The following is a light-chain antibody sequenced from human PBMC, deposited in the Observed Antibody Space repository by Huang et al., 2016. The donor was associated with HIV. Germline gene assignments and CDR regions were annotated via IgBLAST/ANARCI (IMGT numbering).Light chain of an antibody. CDR3: HQYNNWPWT. Sequence: EIVMTPSPGTVSVSPGERATLSCRTSQSVNTNLAWFQHNHGQAPRLLVQGASTRAKGIPDRFSGSGSGTEFTLTIASLQSEDFALYYCHQYNNWPWTFGQGTKVEI. V-gene: IGKV3-15*01. J-gene: IGKJ1*01. CDR1: QSVNTN. CDR2: GAS.